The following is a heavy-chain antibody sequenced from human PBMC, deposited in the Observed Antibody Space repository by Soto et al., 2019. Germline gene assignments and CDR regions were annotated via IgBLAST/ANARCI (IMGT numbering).Heavy chain of an antibody. V-gene: IGHV3-48*01. Sequence: PGGSLRLSCAASGFTFISYSMNWVLQAPWKGLEWVSYISSSSSTIYYADSVKGRFTISRDNAKNSLYLQMNSLGAEDTAVYYCARDRAVRYFDWLSLYYFDYWGQGTLVTVSS. CDR3: ARDRAVRYFDWLSLYYFDY. CDR1: GFTFISYS. D-gene: IGHD3-9*01. CDR2: ISSSSSTI. J-gene: IGHJ4*02.